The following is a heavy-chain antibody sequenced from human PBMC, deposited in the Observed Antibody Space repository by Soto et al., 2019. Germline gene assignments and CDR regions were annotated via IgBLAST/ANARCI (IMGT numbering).Heavy chain of an antibody. CDR3: ARAGGCSSTSCYLPPRAGNWFDP. V-gene: IGHV1-18*01. D-gene: IGHD2-2*01. CDR2: ISAYNGNT. CDR1: GYTFTSYG. Sequence: ASVKVSCKASGYTFTSYGISWVRQAPGQGLEWMGWISAYNGNTNYAQKLQGRVTMTTDTSTSTAYMELRSLRSDDTAVYYCARAGGCSSTSCYLPPRAGNWFDPWGQGTLVTVSS. J-gene: IGHJ5*02.